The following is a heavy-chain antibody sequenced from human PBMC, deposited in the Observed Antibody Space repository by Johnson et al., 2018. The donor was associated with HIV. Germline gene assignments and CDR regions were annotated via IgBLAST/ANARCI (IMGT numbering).Heavy chain of an antibody. Sequence: VQLVESGGGLVQPGGSLRLSCAASGFTFSSYAMRWVRQAPGKGLEWLSVISSGGSTYYADFVKGRFTISRDNFKNTLYMQMNSLRAEDTAVYYCARGPITIFGVVTTGDAFDIWGQGTMVTVSS. D-gene: IGHD3-3*01. CDR2: ISSGGST. CDR1: GFTFSSYA. CDR3: ARGPITIFGVVTTGDAFDI. J-gene: IGHJ3*02. V-gene: IGHV3-66*01.